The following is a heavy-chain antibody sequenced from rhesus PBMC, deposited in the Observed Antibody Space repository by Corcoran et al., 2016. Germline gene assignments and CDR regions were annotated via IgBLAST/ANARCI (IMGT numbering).Heavy chain of an antibody. CDR3: ARDPTYRGFDY. J-gene: IGHJ4*01. CDR2: ITYSGST. Sequence: QVQLQESGPGLVKPSETLSLTCAVSGGSISSGYYYWSWSRPPPGKGLEWIGYITYSGSTSYNPSLKSRVTISRDTSKNQFSLKLSSVTAADTAVYYCARDPTYRGFDYWGQGVLVTVSS. D-gene: IGHD5-24*01. V-gene: IGHV4-122*02. CDR1: GGSISSGYYY.